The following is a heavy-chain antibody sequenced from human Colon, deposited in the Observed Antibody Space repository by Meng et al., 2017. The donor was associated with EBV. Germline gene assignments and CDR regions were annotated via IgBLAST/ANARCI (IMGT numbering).Heavy chain of an antibody. CDR3: VRDGYNDIPFDY. D-gene: IGHD5-24*01. Sequence: EVQLLGVWEGLVTLGGSLGLSWAASRFTLSNYAMSWVRQAPGKGLEWISFISGTGGSTYYADSVKGRFTISRDNSKNTLYLQMNSLRAEDTALYYCVRDGYNDIPFDYWGPGTLVTVSS. V-gene: IGHV3-23*01. CDR2: ISGTGGST. CDR1: RFTLSNYA. J-gene: IGHJ4*02.